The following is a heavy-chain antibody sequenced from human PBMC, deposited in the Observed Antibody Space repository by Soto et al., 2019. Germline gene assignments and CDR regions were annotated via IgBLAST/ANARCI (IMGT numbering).Heavy chain of an antibody. J-gene: IGHJ4*02. CDR3: VRGGGVGTTWGYY. Sequence: PGGSLRLSCEGFGYTFRGYGMIWVRQAPGKGLECVSHISSDETIVNYADSVKGRFTISRDSAKNSLFLQMNSLRDEDTAVYYCVRGGGVGTTWGYYWGQGAQVTVSS. D-gene: IGHD1-26*01. V-gene: IGHV3-48*02. CDR1: GYTFRGYG. CDR2: ISSDETIV.